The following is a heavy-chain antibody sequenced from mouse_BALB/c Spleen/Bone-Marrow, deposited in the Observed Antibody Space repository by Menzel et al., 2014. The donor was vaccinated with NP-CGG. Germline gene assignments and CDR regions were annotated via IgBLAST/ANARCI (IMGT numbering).Heavy chain of an antibody. J-gene: IGHJ3*01. CDR3: ARKSYYDYDGRPWFAY. D-gene: IGHD2-4*01. Sequence: VHLQQSGGGLVKPGGSLKLSCAASGFTFSSYAMSWVRQTPEKGLEWVATISSVGSYTYYPDSVKGRFTISRDNAKNTLYLQMSSLRSEDTAMYCCARKSYYDYDGRPWFAYWGQRTLVTGS. CDR2: ISSVGSYT. V-gene: IGHV5-9-3*01. CDR1: GFTFSSYA.